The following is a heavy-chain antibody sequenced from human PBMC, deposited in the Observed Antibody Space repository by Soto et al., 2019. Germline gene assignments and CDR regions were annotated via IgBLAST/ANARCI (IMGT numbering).Heavy chain of an antibody. CDR2: ITPFSGDV. D-gene: IGHD1-26*01. Sequence: QMQLVQSGAEVTKTGSSVTVSCKALGNTFTYRYLHWVRQAPGQALEWMGWITPFSGDVHYEQKFQERVTITRDRSINTAYMQMSSLRSEDTAMYFCAGGGAGSGPFTWELPDHWGQGTLVTVSS. CDR1: GNTFTYRY. J-gene: IGHJ4*02. CDR3: AGGGAGSGPFTWELPDH. V-gene: IGHV1-45*02.